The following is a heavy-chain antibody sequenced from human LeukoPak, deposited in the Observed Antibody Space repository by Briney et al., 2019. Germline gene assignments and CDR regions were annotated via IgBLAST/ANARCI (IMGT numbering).Heavy chain of an antibody. J-gene: IGHJ3*02. CDR3: ACDILTGYRGTFDI. D-gene: IGHD3-9*01. CDR1: GGSISSYY. Sequence: TSSETLSLTCTVSGGSISSYYWSWIRQPPGKGLEWIGYIYYSGSTNYNPSLKSRVTISVDMSKNQFSLKLSSVTAADTAVYYCACDILTGYRGTFDIWGQGTMVTVSS. CDR2: IYYSGST. V-gene: IGHV4-59*12.